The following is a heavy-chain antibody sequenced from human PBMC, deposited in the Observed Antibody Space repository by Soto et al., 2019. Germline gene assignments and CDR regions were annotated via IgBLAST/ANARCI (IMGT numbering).Heavy chain of an antibody. CDR2: INPNSGGT. Sequence: ASVKVSCKASGYTFTGYYMDWVRQAPGQGLEWMGWINPNSGGTNYAQKFQGRVTMTRDTSISTAYMELSRLRSDDTAVYYCARDNEEVLRYFDWLPPPNWFDPWGQGTLVTVSS. V-gene: IGHV1-2*02. D-gene: IGHD3-9*01. CDR1: GYTFTGYY. CDR3: ARDNEEVLRYFDWLPPPNWFDP. J-gene: IGHJ5*02.